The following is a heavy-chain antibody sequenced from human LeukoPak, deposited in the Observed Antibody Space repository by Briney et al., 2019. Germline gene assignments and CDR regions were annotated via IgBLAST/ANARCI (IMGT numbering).Heavy chain of an antibody. CDR1: GFTFSNAW. J-gene: IGHJ4*02. Sequence: GGSLRLSCAASGFTFSNAWMTWVRQAPGKGLEWVGHIKSKTDGGTTDYAAPVKGRFTISRDDSKNTLYLQMNSLKTEDTAVYYCTTRRGYSYRQDWGQGTLVTVSS. CDR3: TTRRGYSYRQD. CDR2: IKSKTDGGTT. V-gene: IGHV3-15*01. D-gene: IGHD5-18*01.